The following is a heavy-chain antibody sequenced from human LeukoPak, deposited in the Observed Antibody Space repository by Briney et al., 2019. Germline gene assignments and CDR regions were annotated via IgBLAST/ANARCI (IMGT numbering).Heavy chain of an antibody. D-gene: IGHD6-13*01. CDR1: GGSISGYY. CDR2: INHSGST. Sequence: PSETQSLTCTVSGGSISGYYWSWIRQPPGKGLEWIGEINHSGSTNYNPSLKSRVTISVDTSKNQFSLKLSSVTAADTAVYYCARALYSSSWYYFDYWGQGTLVTVSS. V-gene: IGHV4-34*01. J-gene: IGHJ4*02. CDR3: ARALYSSSWYYFDY.